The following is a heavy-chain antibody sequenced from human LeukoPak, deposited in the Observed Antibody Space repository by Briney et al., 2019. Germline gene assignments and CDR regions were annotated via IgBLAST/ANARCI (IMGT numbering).Heavy chain of an antibody. CDR1: GGSFSGDY. CDR3: ARGLRIVVGYYYYGMDV. CDR2: INHGGST. J-gene: IGHJ6*04. D-gene: IGHD2-2*01. Sequence: KPSETLSLTCAVYGGSFSGDYWSWIREPPGKGLGWVGEINHGGSTNYNPSLKSRVTISVDTSKNQFSLKLSSVTAADTAVYYCARGLRIVVGYYYYGMDVWGKGTTVTVSS. V-gene: IGHV4-34*01.